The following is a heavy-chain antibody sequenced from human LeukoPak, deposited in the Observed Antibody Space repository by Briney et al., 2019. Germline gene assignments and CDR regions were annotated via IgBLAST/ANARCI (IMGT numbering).Heavy chain of an antibody. V-gene: IGHV1-2*02. CDR2: INPNSGGT. D-gene: IGHD4-17*01. CDR1: GYTFTGYY. J-gene: IGHJ4*02. CDR3: ARLYGDYPYYFDY. Sequence: GASVKVSCKASGYTFTGYYMHWVRQAPGQGLEWMGWINPNSGGTNYAQKFQGRVTMTRDTSISTAYMELSRLRSDDTAVYYCARLYGDYPYYFDYWGQGTLVTVSS.